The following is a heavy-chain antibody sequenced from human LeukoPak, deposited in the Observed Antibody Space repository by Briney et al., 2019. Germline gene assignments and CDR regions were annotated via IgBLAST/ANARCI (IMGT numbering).Heavy chain of an antibody. CDR2: ISWDGGST. CDR3: ARDALSYDSP. J-gene: IGHJ4*02. V-gene: IGHV3-43D*03. CDR1: GFTFDDYA. Sequence: GGSLRLSCAASGFTFDDYAMHWVRQAPGKGLEWVSLISWDGGSTYYADSVKGRFTISRDNAKNSLYLQMNSLRAEDTAVYYCARDALSYDSPWGQGTLVTVSS. D-gene: IGHD3-22*01.